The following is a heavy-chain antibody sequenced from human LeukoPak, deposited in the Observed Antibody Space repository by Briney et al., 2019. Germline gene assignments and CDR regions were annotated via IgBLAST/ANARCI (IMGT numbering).Heavy chain of an antibody. CDR3: AKGGIPLAFDY. CDR2: ISGSGGST. V-gene: IGHV3-23*01. CDR1: GFTFSSYA. Sequence: GGSLRLSCAASGFTFSSYAMSGVGQAPGKGLEWVAAISGSGGSTYYADSVKGRFTISRDNAKNTLYLQMNSLSAEDTAVYYCAKGGIPLAFDYWGQGTLVTVSS. J-gene: IGHJ4*02. D-gene: IGHD5-18*01.